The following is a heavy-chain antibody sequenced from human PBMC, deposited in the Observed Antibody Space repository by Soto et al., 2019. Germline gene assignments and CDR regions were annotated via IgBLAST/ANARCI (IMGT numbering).Heavy chain of an antibody. Sequence: ASVKASWNASGYAFASYAIQWVRQAPGQRLEWMGWINAGNGNTKYSQKFQGRVTITRDTSASTAYMEVSSLRAEDTAVYYCARFAVGLRWSAFDIWGQGTMVTVSS. CDR3: ARFAVGLRWSAFDI. CDR1: GYAFASYA. V-gene: IGHV1-3*01. J-gene: IGHJ3*02. D-gene: IGHD4-17*01. CDR2: INAGNGNT.